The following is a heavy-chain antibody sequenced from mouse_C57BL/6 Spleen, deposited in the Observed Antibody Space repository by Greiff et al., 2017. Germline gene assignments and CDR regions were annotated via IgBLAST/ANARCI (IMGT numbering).Heavy chain of an antibody. V-gene: IGHV3-6*01. CDR1: GYSITSGYY. J-gene: IGHJ4*01. CDR2: ISYDGSN. D-gene: IGHD1-1*01. CDR3: ARATVVAYYAMDY. Sequence: EVKLQESGPGLVKPSQSLSLTCSVTGYSITSGYYWNWIRQFPGNQLEWVGYISYDGSNNYNPSLKNRISITRDTSKNQFFLKLNSLTTEDTATYYCARATVVAYYAMDYWGQGTSVTVSS.